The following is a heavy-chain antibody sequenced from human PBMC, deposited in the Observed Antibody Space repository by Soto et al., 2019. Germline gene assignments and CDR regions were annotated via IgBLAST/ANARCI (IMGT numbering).Heavy chain of an antibody. CDR1: GGSISSGGYY. Sequence: QVQLQESGPGLVKPSQTLSLTCTVSGGSISSGGYYWSWIRQHPGKGLEWIGYFYYSGNTYYNPSLKIRVTIPGDTSKNQFSLKLSSVTAADTAVYYCAREGKGATKESFDYWSQGTLVTVSS. J-gene: IGHJ4*02. CDR2: FYYSGNT. V-gene: IGHV4-31*03. CDR3: AREGKGATKESFDY. D-gene: IGHD5-12*01.